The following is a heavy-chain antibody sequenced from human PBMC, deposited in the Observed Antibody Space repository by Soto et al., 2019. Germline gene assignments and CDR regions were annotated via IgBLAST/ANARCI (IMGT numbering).Heavy chain of an antibody. CDR2: INAGNGNT. CDR1: GYTFTGYA. J-gene: IGHJ4*02. D-gene: IGHD3-16*02. CDR3: GRSAISPFGGLIGPFDY. V-gene: IGHV1-3*05. Sequence: QVQLVQSGAEEKKPGASVKVSCEASGYTFTGYAIHWVRQAPGQRLEWMGWINAGNGNTKYSQKFQGRVNNTRDTSASTAYMELSSLRSEDTAVYYFGRSAISPFGGLIGPFDYWGQGNLVIVSS.